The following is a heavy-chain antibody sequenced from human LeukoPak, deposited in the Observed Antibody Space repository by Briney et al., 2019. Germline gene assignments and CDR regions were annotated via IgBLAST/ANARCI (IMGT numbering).Heavy chain of an antibody. D-gene: IGHD3-22*01. CDR2: IYSDGNT. CDR3: ARASSDSSGYWPYYFDH. V-gene: IGHV3-66*01. CDR1: GFTLCTNY. Sequence: PGGSLTLSCAASGFTLCTNYMSWVRQAPGKGLEWVSVIYSDGNTYYADSLKGRFTISRDNSKNTLYLQMNSLRAEDTAVYYCARASSDSSGYWPYYFDHWGQGTLVTVSS. J-gene: IGHJ4*02.